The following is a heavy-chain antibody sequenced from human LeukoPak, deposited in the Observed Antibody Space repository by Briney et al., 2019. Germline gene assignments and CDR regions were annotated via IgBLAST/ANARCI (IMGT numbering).Heavy chain of an antibody. J-gene: IGHJ3*02. CDR1: GFTFNTYT. V-gene: IGHV3-30-3*01. Sequence: GGSLRLSCAASGFTFNTYTMNWVRQAPGKGLEWVAVISYDGSNKYYADSVKGRFTISRDNSKNTLYLQMNSLRAEDTAVYYCASEWMGRAFDIWGQGTMVTVSS. D-gene: IGHD5-12*01. CDR3: ASEWMGRAFDI. CDR2: ISYDGSNK.